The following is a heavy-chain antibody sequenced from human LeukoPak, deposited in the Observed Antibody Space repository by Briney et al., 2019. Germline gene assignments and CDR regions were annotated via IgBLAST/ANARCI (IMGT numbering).Heavy chain of an antibody. Sequence: ASVKVSCKASGYTFTSYGISWVRQAPGQGLEWMGWISAYNSNTNYAQKLQGRVTMTTDTSTSTAYMELRSLRSDDTAVYYCARDGGQQWLTNYYSYGMDVWGQGTTVTVSS. D-gene: IGHD6-19*01. CDR3: ARDGGQQWLTNYYSYGMDV. V-gene: IGHV1-18*01. J-gene: IGHJ6*02. CDR2: ISAYNSNT. CDR1: GYTFTSYG.